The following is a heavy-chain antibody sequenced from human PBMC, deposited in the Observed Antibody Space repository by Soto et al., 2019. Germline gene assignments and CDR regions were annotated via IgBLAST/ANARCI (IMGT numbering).Heavy chain of an antibody. V-gene: IGHV1-18*01. Sequence: ASVKVSCKASGYTFTSYGISWVRQAPGQGLEWMGWISAYNGNTNYAQKLQGRVTMTTDTSTSTAYMELRSLRSDDTAVYYCARWDPRWLQFSLVETTYDYWGQGTLVTVSS. CDR3: ARWDPRWLQFSLVETTYDY. CDR2: ISAYNGNT. D-gene: IGHD5-12*01. CDR1: GYTFTSYG. J-gene: IGHJ4*02.